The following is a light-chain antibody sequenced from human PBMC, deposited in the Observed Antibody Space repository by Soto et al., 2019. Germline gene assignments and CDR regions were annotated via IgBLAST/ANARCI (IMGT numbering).Light chain of an antibody. Sequence: QLVLTQSPSASASLGASVKLTCTLSSGHSSYAIAWHQQQPEKGPRYLMKLNSDDSHSKGDGIPDRFSGSSSGAERYLTISSLQSEDEADYYCQTWGNGIRVFGGGTKVTVL. CDR1: SGHSSYA. CDR2: LNSDDSH. V-gene: IGLV4-69*01. J-gene: IGLJ2*01. CDR3: QTWGNGIRV.